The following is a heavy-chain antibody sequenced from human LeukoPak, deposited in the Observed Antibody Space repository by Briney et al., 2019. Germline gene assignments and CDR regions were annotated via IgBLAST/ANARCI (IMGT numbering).Heavy chain of an antibody. CDR1: GNTFDDYG. V-gene: IGHV3-20*04. Sequence: GGSLRLSCTDSGNTFDDYGMTWVRQAPGKGLEWVSGINWDGGAYNYAASVKGRFTIFRDNAKNSLYLEMNSLRVEDTAVYFCARDLSSSWYSLAYWGQGILVIVSS. J-gene: IGHJ4*02. CDR2: INWDGGAY. D-gene: IGHD3-22*01. CDR3: ARDLSSSWYSLAY.